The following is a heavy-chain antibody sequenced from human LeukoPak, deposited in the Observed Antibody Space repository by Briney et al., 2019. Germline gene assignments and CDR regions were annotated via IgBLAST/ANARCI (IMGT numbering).Heavy chain of an antibody. V-gene: IGHV3-7*01. CDR2: IKQDGSEK. Sequence: GGSLRLSCAASGFTFSSYWMSWVRQAPGKGLEWVANIKQDGSEKYYVDSVKGRFTISRVNAKNSLYLQMNSLRAEDTAVYYCARDSPRSWYSNWFDPWGQGTLVTVSS. J-gene: IGHJ5*02. CDR3: ARDSPRSWYSNWFDP. D-gene: IGHD6-13*01. CDR1: GFTFSSYW.